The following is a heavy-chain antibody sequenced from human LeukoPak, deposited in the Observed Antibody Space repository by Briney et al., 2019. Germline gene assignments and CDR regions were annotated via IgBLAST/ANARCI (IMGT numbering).Heavy chain of an antibody. Sequence: SETLSLTCTVSGGSISSSSYYWGWIRQPPGKGLEWIGSIYYSGSTYYNPSLKSRVTICVDTSKNQFSLKLSSVTAADTAVYYCARPRGGAVSRLDAFDIWGQGTMVTVSS. CDR2: IYYSGST. D-gene: IGHD5/OR15-5a*01. V-gene: IGHV4-39*01. J-gene: IGHJ3*02. CDR3: ARPRGGAVSRLDAFDI. CDR1: GGSISSSSYY.